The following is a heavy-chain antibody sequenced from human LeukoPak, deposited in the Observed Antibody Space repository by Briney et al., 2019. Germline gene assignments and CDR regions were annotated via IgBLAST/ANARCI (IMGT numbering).Heavy chain of an antibody. Sequence: PGRSLRLSCAASGFTFSSYAMHWVRQAPGKGLEWVAVISYDGSNKYYADSVKGRFTISRDNSKNTLYLQMNSLRAEDTAVYYRARVQGGGAFDIWGQGTMVTVSS. V-gene: IGHV3-30-3*01. CDR1: GFTFSSYA. J-gene: IGHJ3*02. CDR3: ARVQGGGAFDI. CDR2: ISYDGSNK. D-gene: IGHD2-15*01.